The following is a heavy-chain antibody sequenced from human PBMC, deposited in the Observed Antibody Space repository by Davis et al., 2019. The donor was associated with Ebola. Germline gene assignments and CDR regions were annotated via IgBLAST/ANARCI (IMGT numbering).Heavy chain of an antibody. Sequence: SETLSLTCTVSGGSISSYYWSWIPQPPGKGLEWIGYIYYSGSTNYNPSLRSRVTISLDTSKNQFSLKLTSVSTADTAVYYCARGRRYSYGPPRYWGQGTLVTVSS. J-gene: IGHJ4*02. V-gene: IGHV4-59*01. CDR3: ARGRRYSYGPPRY. D-gene: IGHD5-18*01. CDR2: IYYSGST. CDR1: GGSISSYY.